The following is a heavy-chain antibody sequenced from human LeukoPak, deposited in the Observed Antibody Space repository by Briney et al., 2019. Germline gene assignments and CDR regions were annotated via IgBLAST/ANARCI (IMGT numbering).Heavy chain of an antibody. V-gene: IGHV3-23*01. CDR3: AKSDCGGDCHLLDY. CDR2: FGGSGGSI. Sequence: GGSLRLSCAAPGFTFSTYAMSWVRQAPGKGLEWVSHFGGSGGSIYYADSVKGRFTISRDNSKNTLYLQMNSLRADDTAVYYCAKSDCGGDCHLLDYWGQGTLVTVSS. J-gene: IGHJ4*02. D-gene: IGHD2-21*02. CDR1: GFTFSTYA.